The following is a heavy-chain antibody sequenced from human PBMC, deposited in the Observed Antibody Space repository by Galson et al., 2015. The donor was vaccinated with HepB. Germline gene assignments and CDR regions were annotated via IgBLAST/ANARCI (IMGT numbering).Heavy chain of an antibody. D-gene: IGHD6-19*01. CDR3: ARDSGYVSGWYAGRGGFDY. V-gene: IGHV3-30*03. J-gene: IGHJ4*02. CDR1: GFTLSSYA. CDR2: ISYDGRNQ. Sequence: SLRLSCAASGFTLSSYAIHWVRQAPGKGLEWVTVISYDGRNQNYADSVMGRFTISRDNSKDTVYLQMSSLRADDTAVYYCARDSGYVSGWYAGRGGFDYWGQGTLVTVS.